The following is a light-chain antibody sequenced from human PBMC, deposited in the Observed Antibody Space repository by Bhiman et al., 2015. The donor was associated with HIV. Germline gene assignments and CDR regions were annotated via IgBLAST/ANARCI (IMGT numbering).Light chain of an antibody. Sequence: QSALTQPASVSGSPGQSITISCTGTSSDVGGYTYVSWYQQHPGKAPKLMIYDVSKRPSGVSNRFSGSKSGNTASLTISGLQAEDEADYYCSSFTTSSTVVFGGGTKVTVL. J-gene: IGLJ2*01. V-gene: IGLV2-14*03. CDR2: DVS. CDR1: SSDVGGYTY. CDR3: SSFTTSSTVV.